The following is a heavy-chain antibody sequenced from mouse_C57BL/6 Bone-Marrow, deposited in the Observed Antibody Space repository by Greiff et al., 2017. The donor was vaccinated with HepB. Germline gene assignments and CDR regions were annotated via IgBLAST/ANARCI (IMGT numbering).Heavy chain of an antibody. CDR2: IRNKANGYTT. Sequence: EVKVVESGGGLVQPGGSLSLSCAASGFTFTDYYMSWVRQPPGKALEWLGFIRNKANGYTTEYSASVKGRFTISRDNSQSILYLQMNALRAEDSATYYCARVYYGNAWFAYWGQGTLVTVSA. CDR1: GFTFTDYY. CDR3: ARVYYGNAWFAY. J-gene: IGHJ3*01. D-gene: IGHD2-1*01. V-gene: IGHV7-3*01.